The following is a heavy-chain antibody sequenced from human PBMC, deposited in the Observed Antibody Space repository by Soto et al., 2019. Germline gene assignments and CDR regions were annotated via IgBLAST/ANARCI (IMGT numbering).Heavy chain of an antibody. CDR1: GFTFSSYA. CDR3: AAAYYDFWSGPPFGNYYYYGMDV. Sequence: PGGSLRLSCAASGFTFSSYAMHWVRQAPGKGLEWVAVISYDGSNKYYADSVKGRFTISRDNSKNTLYLQMNSLRAEDTAVYYCAAAYYDFWSGPPFGNYYYYGMDVWGQGTTVTVSS. J-gene: IGHJ6*02. CDR2: ISYDGSNK. D-gene: IGHD3-3*01. V-gene: IGHV3-30-3*01.